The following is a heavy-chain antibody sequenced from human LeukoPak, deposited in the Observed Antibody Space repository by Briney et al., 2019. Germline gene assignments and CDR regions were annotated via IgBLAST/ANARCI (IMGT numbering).Heavy chain of an antibody. CDR1: GYTFTGYY. J-gene: IGHJ4*02. D-gene: IGHD3-10*01. CDR2: INPNSGGT. Sequence: ASVKVSCKASGYTFTGYYMHWVRQAPGQGLEWMGWINPNSGGTNYAQKFQGWVTMTRDMSISTAYMELSRLRSDDTAVYYCARGLGVIMTPDYWGQGTLVTVSS. V-gene: IGHV1-2*04. CDR3: ARGLGVIMTPDY.